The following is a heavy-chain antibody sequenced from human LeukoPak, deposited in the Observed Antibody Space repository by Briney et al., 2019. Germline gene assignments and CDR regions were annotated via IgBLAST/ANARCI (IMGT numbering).Heavy chain of an antibody. CDR1: GGSISDYY. Sequence: SETLSLTCTVSGGSISDYYWSWIRQPPGKGLEWIGYIHYSGSTNYNPSLESRVTISVDTSKKQFSLKLRSVTAADTAVYYCARVAAAAGTVYFQHWGQGTLVTVSS. CDR3: ARVAAAAGTVYFQH. V-gene: IGHV4-59*01. CDR2: IHYSGST. J-gene: IGHJ1*01. D-gene: IGHD6-13*01.